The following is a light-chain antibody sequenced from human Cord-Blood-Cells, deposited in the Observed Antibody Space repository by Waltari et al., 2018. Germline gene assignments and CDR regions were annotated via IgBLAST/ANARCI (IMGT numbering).Light chain of an antibody. Sequence: AIRMTQSPSSFSASTGDRVTITCRASQGISSYLAWYQQKPGKAPKRLIYAASTLQSGVPSRFSVSGSGTDFTLTISCLQSEDFATYYCQQYYSYPLTFGPGTKVDIK. CDR1: QGISSY. CDR3: QQYYSYPLT. J-gene: IGKJ3*01. V-gene: IGKV1-8*01. CDR2: AAS.